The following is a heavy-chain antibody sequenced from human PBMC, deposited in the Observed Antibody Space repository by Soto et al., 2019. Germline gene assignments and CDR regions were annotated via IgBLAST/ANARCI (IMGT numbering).Heavy chain of an antibody. D-gene: IGHD6-19*01. CDR1: GGSISSYY. V-gene: IGHV4-59*01. CDR2: IYYSGST. CDR3: ARGHSSGWIDAFDI. J-gene: IGHJ3*02. Sequence: PSETLSLTCSVSGGSISSYYWSWIRQPPGKGLEWIGYIYYSGSTNYNPSLKSRFTISVDTFKNQFSLKLSSVTAADTAVYYCARGHSSGWIDAFDIWGQGTMVTVSS.